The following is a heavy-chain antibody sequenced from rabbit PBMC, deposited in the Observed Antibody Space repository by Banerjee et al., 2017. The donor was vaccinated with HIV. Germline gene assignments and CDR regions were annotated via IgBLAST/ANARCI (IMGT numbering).Heavy chain of an antibody. V-gene: IGHV1S45*01. CDR3: ARDGSIANYYYFNL. D-gene: IGHD1-1*01. CDR2: IAAGSSGST. CDR1: GFSFSSRYW. Sequence: QEQLEESGGDLVKPEGSLTLTCTASGFSFSSRYWICWVRQTPGKGLEWIACIAAGSSGSTYYASWAKGRFTISKTSSTTVTLQMTSLTAADTATYFCARDGSIANYYYFNLWGPGTLVTVS. J-gene: IGHJ4*01.